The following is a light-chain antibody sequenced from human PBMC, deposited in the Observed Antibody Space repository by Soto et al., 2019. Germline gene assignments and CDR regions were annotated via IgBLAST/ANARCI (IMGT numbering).Light chain of an antibody. CDR2: EVS. V-gene: IGLV2-23*02. Sequence: QSALTQPASVSGSPGQSITISCTGTSSDVGSYNLVSWYQQHPGKAPKLMIYEVSKRPSGISNRFSGSKSGNTASLTISGLQAEDEADYYCCSFGVFGNGTKVTV. CDR1: SSDVGSYNL. CDR3: CSFGV. J-gene: IGLJ1*01.